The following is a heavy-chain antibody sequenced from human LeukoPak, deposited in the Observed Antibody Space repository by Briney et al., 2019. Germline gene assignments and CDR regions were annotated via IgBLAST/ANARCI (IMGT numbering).Heavy chain of an antibody. CDR3: ARRYSLPDAFDI. J-gene: IGHJ3*02. CDR1: GFTFTDSY. D-gene: IGHD1-26*01. V-gene: IGHV4-59*08. CDR2: IYYSGST. Sequence: LRLSCVASGFTFTDSYMSWVRQAPGKGLEWIGYIYYSGSTNYNPSLKSRVTISVDTSKNQFSLKLSSVTAADTAVYYCARRYSLPDAFDIWGQGTMVTVSS.